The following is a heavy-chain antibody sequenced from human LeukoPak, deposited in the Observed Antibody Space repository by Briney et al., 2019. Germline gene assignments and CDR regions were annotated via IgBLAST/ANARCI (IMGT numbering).Heavy chain of an antibody. CDR3: ARARPARLSNWFDP. CDR1: GYTFTCYY. CDR2: INPNSGGT. Sequence: ASXKVSCKASGYTFTCYYMHWVRQAPGQGLEWMGWINPNSGGTNYAQKFQGRVTITRDTSISTAYMELSRLRSDDTAVYYCARARPARLSNWFDPWGQGTLVTVSS. D-gene: IGHD6-6*01. J-gene: IGHJ5*02. V-gene: IGHV1-2*02.